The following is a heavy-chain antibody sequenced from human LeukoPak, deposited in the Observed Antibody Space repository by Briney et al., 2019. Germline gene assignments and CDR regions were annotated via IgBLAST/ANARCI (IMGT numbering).Heavy chain of an antibody. V-gene: IGHV3-20*04. CDR3: AKDRIQLWFSYYFDY. CDR1: GFTFDDYG. D-gene: IGHD5-18*01. J-gene: IGHJ4*02. CDR2: INWNGGST. Sequence: GGSLRLSCAASGFTFDDYGMSWVRQAPGKGLEWVSGINWNGGSTGYADSVKGRFTISRDNAKNSLYLQMNSLRAEDTAVYYCAKDRIQLWFSYYFDYWGQGTLVTVSS.